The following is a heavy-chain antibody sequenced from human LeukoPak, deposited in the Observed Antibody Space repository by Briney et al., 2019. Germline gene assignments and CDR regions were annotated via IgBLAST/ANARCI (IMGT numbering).Heavy chain of an antibody. Sequence: QPGRSLRLSCAASGFTFSSYAMHWVRQAPGEGLEWVAVISYDGSNKYYADSVKGRFTISRDNSKNTLYLQMNSLRAEDTAVYYCARDIESGWYYYGMDVWGQGTTVTVSS. CDR3: ARDIESGWYYYGMDV. J-gene: IGHJ6*02. D-gene: IGHD6-19*01. CDR1: GFTFSSYA. V-gene: IGHV3-30*04. CDR2: ISYDGSNK.